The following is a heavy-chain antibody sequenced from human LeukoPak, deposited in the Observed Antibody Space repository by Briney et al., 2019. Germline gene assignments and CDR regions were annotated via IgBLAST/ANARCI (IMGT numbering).Heavy chain of an antibody. CDR3: ARVSAAAGFFDY. V-gene: IGHV1-2*02. D-gene: IGHD6-13*01. J-gene: IGHJ4*02. CDR1: GYTFTGYY. CDR2: INPNSGGT. Sequence: ASVKVSCKASGYTFTGYYMHWVRQAPGQGLEWMGWINPNSGGTNYAQKLQGRVTMTTDTSTSTAYMELRSLRSDDTAVYYCARVSAAAGFFDYWGQGTLVTVSS.